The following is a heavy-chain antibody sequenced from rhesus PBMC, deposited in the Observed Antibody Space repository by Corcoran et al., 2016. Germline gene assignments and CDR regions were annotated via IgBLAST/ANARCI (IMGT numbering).Heavy chain of an antibody. D-gene: IGHD4-17*01. V-gene: IGHV4-165*01. J-gene: IGHJ4*01. CDR1: GVSISGYW. Sequence: QLQLQESGPGLVKPSETLSLTCAVSGVSISGYWWIWIRQPPGTGLEWIGGSDSSGSTDYNPSLKSRVTIARDTSKNQFSLKLNSVTAADTAVYYCARGGNRLDYWGQGVLVTVSS. CDR3: ARGGNRLDY. CDR2: SDSSGST.